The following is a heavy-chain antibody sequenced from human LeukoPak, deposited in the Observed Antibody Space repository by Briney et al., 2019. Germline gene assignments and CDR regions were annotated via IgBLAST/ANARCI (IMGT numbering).Heavy chain of an antibody. Sequence: GGSLRLSCAASGFTFDDYAMHWVRQAPGKGLEWVSLISGDGGSTYHADSVKGRFTISRDNSKNSLYLQMNSLRTEDTALYYCAKDRIAAAGTNYYYYYMDVWGKGTTVTVSS. J-gene: IGHJ6*03. CDR3: AKDRIAAAGTNYYYYYMDV. CDR2: ISGDGGST. D-gene: IGHD6-13*01. V-gene: IGHV3-43*02. CDR1: GFTFDDYA.